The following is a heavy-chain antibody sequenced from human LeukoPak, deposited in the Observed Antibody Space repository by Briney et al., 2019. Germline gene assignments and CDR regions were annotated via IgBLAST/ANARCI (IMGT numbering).Heavy chain of an antibody. V-gene: IGHV1-18*01. CDR1: GYTFTSYG. CDR3: ARGGHWGYNYYSGMDV. J-gene: IGHJ6*02. Sequence: ASVKVSCKASGYTFTSYGISWVRQAPGQGLEWMGWISAYNGNTNYAQKPQGRVTMTTDTSTSTAYMELRSLRSDDTAVYYCARGGHWGYNYYSGMDVWGQGTTVTVSS. D-gene: IGHD7-27*01. CDR2: ISAYNGNT.